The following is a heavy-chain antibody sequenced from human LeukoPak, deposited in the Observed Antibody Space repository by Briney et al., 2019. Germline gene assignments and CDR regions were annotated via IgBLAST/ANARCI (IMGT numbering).Heavy chain of an antibody. CDR3: AKDVTGYGLRHFDY. CDR2: ISGSGGST. Sequence: QPGGSLRLSCAASGFTFSSYAMIWVRQAPGKGLEWVSAISGSGGSTYYADSVKGRFTISRDNSKNTLYLQMNSLRAEDTAVYYCAKDVTGYGLRHFDYWGQGTLVTVSS. J-gene: IGHJ4*02. D-gene: IGHD5-18*01. V-gene: IGHV3-23*01. CDR1: GFTFSSYA.